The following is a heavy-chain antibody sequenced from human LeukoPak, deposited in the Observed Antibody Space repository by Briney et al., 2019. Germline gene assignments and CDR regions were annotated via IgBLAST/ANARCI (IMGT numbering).Heavy chain of an antibody. CDR1: GGPFSSYA. CDR3: ARDTAVAAFVN. J-gene: IGHJ4*02. V-gene: IGHV1-69*05. CDR2: IIPIFGTA. D-gene: IGHD6-19*01. Sequence: KVSRKASGGPFSSYAISWVRQAPGQGLEWMGGIIPIFGTANYTQKFQGRVTITTDESTSTSYLELSCLNSADTAVYYSARDTAVAAFVNCGQGTLVTVSS.